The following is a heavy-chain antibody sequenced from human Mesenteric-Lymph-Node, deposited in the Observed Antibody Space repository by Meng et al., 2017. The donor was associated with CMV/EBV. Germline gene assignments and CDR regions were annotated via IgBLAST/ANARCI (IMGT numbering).Heavy chain of an antibody. CDR1: GYSISSGYY. CDR3: ARIAYCSGGSLCYYYNDMDV. Sequence: GSLRLSCTVSGYSISSGYYWGWIRQPPGKGLEWIGSIYHSGSTYYNPSLKSRVTISEDTSKNQFSLRLGSVTAADTAVYYCARIAYCSGGSLCYYYNDMDVWGRGTTVTVSS. V-gene: IGHV4-38-2*02. J-gene: IGHJ6*02. CDR2: IYHSGST. D-gene: IGHD2-15*01.